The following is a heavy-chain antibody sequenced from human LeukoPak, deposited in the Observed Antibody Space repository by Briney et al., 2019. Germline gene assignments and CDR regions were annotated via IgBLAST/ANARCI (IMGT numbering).Heavy chain of an antibody. V-gene: IGHV4-4*07. CDR1: GGSISSYY. D-gene: IGHD3-22*01. Sequence: SETLSLTCTVSGGSISSYYWSWIRQPAGKGLEWIGRIYTSGSTNYNPSLKSRVTMSLDTSKNQFSLKLSSVTAADTAVYYCARDNGYYDSSGYYAPYYYYGMDVWGQGTTVTVSS. CDR2: IYTSGST. CDR3: ARDNGYYDSSGYYAPYYYYGMDV. J-gene: IGHJ6*02.